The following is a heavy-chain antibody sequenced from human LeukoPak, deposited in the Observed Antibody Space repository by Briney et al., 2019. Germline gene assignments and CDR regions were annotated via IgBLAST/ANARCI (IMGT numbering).Heavy chain of an antibody. CDR2: IYSGGNT. V-gene: IGHV3-53*01. D-gene: IGHD2-15*01. Sequence: GGSLRLSCTVSGFTVSSNSWGWVRQAPGKGLEWVSFIYSGGNTHYSDSVKGRFTLSRDNSKNTLYLQMNSLRAEDTAIYYCASRAGEYSHPYDYWGQGTLVTVSS. J-gene: IGHJ4*02. CDR3: ASRAGEYSHPYDY. CDR1: GFTVSSNS.